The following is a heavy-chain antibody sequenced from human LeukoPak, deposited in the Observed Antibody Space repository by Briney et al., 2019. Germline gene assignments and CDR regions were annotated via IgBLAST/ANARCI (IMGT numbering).Heavy chain of an antibody. CDR1: GFTFGDYA. J-gene: IGHJ4*02. V-gene: IGHV3-49*04. CDR2: IRSKAYGGTT. Sequence: GGSLRLSCTASGFTFGDYAMSWVRQAPGKGLEWVGFIRSKAYGGTTEYAASVKGRFTISRDDSKSIAYLQMNSLKTEDTAMYYCTRDNSVLRYFDWLLYGESFDYWGQGTLVTVSS. CDR3: TRDNSVLRYFDWLLYGESFDY. D-gene: IGHD3-9*01.